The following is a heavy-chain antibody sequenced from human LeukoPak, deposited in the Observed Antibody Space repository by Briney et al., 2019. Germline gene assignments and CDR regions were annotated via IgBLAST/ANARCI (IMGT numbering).Heavy chain of an antibody. Sequence: GGSLRLSCSASGFTFRGYVMHWVRQAPGKGLEYVSAISSTGERTYYAGSVKGRFTISRDNSRSTLYLQMRSLRAEDMAMYYCVKEECSSANCPGLYFDYWGQGTLVTVSS. CDR3: VKEECSSANCPGLYFDY. CDR2: ISSTGERT. CDR1: GFTFRGYV. D-gene: IGHD2-2*01. J-gene: IGHJ4*02. V-gene: IGHV3-64D*06.